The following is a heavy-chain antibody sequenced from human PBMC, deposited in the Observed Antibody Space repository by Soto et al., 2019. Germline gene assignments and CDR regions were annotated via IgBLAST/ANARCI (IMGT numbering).Heavy chain of an antibody. V-gene: IGHV1-69*06. Sequence: QVQLVQAGTEVKKPGSSVKVSCKASGGSLSTNPISWVRQAPGQGLEWMGGTGSGTGPGNHAQKFQGRLTVTADKSTSTVYMELTNLSSAETAVYYCARRHSGGFLRFFDSWGQGPLVTVSS. CDR3: ARRHSGGFLRFFDS. CDR2: TGSGTGPG. CDR1: GGSLSTNP. J-gene: IGHJ4*02. D-gene: IGHD2-15*01.